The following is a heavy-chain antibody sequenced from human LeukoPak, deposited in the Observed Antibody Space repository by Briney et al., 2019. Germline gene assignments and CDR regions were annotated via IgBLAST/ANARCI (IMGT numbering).Heavy chain of an antibody. Sequence: RGCLRLSCAASGLTASSIYMRWVRQAPGRGLGWGSVIYSGGSTYYTDSVKRKFTISRAKPKNTLYLQLNSLRAADTAVYYCASPTPARGMDVWGKGTTVTVSS. J-gene: IGHJ6*04. CDR1: GLTASSIY. CDR2: IYSGGST. V-gene: IGHV3-53*01. CDR3: ASPTPARGMDV. D-gene: IGHD2-2*01.